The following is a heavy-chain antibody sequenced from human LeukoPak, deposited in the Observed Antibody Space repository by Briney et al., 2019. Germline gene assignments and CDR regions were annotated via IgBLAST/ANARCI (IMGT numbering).Heavy chain of an antibody. CDR3: ARYGDYTNFDY. CDR1: GYTFTSYY. Sequence: ASVKVSCKASGYTFTSYYMHWVRQAPGQGLEWMGMSNPSGGSTTYAQKFQGRVTMTRDTSTSTVYMELSSLRSEDTAVYYCARYGDYTNFDYWGQGTLVTVSS. D-gene: IGHD4-17*01. J-gene: IGHJ4*02. CDR2: SNPSGGST. V-gene: IGHV1-46*01.